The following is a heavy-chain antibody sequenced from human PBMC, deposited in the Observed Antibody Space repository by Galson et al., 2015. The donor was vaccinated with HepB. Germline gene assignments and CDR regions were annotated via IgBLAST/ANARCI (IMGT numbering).Heavy chain of an antibody. D-gene: IGHD6-6*01. J-gene: IGHJ4*02. V-gene: IGHV3-30*03. Sequence: SLRLSCAAPGFTFSSYGMHWVRQAPGKGLEWVAVISYDGSNKYYADSVKGRFTISRDNSKNTLYLQMNSLRAEDTAVYYCAALSDSSSSKPHDYWGQGTLVTVSS. CDR2: ISYDGSNK. CDR1: GFTFSSYG. CDR3: AALSDSSSSKPHDY.